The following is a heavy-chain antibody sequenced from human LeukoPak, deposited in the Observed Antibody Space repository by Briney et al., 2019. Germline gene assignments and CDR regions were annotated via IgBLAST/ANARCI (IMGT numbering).Heavy chain of an antibody. J-gene: IGHJ4*02. D-gene: IGHD5-12*01. CDR3: ARGRGSYFDY. CDR2: IYYSGST. CDR1: GGSISSGGYY. V-gene: IGHV4-31*03. Sequence: SETLSLTCTVSGGSISSGGYYWSWIRQHPGKGLEWIGYIYYSGSTYYNPSLKSRVTISVDTSKNQFSLKLSSVTAADTAVYYCARGRGSYFDYWGQGTLVTVSS.